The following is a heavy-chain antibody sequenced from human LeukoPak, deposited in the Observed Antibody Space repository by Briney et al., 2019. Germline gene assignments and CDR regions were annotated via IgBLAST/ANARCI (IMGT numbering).Heavy chain of an antibody. CDR2: IKQDGSEK. CDR3: ARGAAAAGDYMDV. V-gene: IGHV3-7*01. CDR1: GFTFSSYW. J-gene: IGHJ6*03. Sequence: GSLRLSCAASGFTFSSYWRSWVRQAPGKGLEWVANIKQDGSEKYYVDSVKGRFTISRGNAKNSLYLQMNSLRAEDTAVYYCARGAAAAGDYMDVWGKGTKVTVSS. D-gene: IGHD6-13*01.